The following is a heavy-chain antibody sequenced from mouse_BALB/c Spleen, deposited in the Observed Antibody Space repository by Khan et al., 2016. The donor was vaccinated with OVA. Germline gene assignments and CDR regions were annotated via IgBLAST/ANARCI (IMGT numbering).Heavy chain of an antibody. D-gene: IGHD2-14*01. Sequence: VQLQQSGAELARPGASVKMSCKASGYTFTTYTIHWVKQRPGQGLEWIGYIIPSNDYTNYNQKFKDRATLTADKSSSTAYMQLSSMTSEDTAVYYCVREGAYYMSDVWFAYWGQGTLVTVSA. CDR3: VREGAYYMSDVWFAY. CDR1: GYTFTTYT. CDR2: IIPSNDYT. V-gene: IGHV1-4*01. J-gene: IGHJ3*01.